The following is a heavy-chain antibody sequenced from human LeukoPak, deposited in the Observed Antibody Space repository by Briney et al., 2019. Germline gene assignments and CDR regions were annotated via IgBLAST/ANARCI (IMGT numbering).Heavy chain of an antibody. V-gene: IGHV3-23*01. CDR1: GFSFNTFA. Sequence: GGSLSLSCTASGFSFNTFAMSWVRQPPGKGLEWVSGMIGTGQAYYAESAKGRFIISRDNSRNTVYLEMNSLRDEDTAMYYCAKDLHYNDGRWEFDPWGQGTLVTVSS. CDR3: AKDLHYNDGRWEFDP. CDR2: MIGTGQA. J-gene: IGHJ5*02. D-gene: IGHD5-24*01.